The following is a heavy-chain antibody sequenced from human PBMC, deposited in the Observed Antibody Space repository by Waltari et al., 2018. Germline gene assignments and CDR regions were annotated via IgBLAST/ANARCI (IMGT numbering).Heavy chain of an antibody. V-gene: IGHV3-21*01. Sequence: EVQLVGSGGGLVKPGGSLRLSCAASGFTFSDYTMNWVRQAPGKGLEWVSSINSRGSDIYYADSVKGRFTISRDNAKNSLYLQMNSLRAEDTAVYYCAREYFDLWGRGTLVTVSS. CDR1: GFTFSDYT. J-gene: IGHJ2*01. CDR3: AREYFDL. CDR2: INSRGSDI.